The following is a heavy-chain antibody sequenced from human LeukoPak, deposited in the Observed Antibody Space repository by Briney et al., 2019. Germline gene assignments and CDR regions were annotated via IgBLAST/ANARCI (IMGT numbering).Heavy chain of an antibody. CDR1: GGTFSSYA. CDR3: ARGWLAETTVVTPYNY. D-gene: IGHD4-23*01. J-gene: IGHJ4*02. V-gene: IGHV1-69*13. Sequence: SVKVSCKASGGTFSSYAINWVRQAPGQGLEWMGGIIPIFGTPNYAQKFQGRVTITAVESMSTAYTELSSLRSEDTAVYYCARGWLAETTVVTPYNYWGQGTLVTVSS. CDR2: IIPIFGTP.